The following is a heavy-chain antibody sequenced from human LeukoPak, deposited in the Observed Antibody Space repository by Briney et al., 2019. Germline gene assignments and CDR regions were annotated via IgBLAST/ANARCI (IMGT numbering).Heavy chain of an antibody. CDR1: GFPFSSYA. D-gene: IGHD5-24*01. CDR3: AKERGYGYNHIDY. V-gene: IGHV3-23*01. Sequence: GGSLRLSCEASGFPFSSYAMNWVPQAPGKGLEWVSTISGSGGSTYYADSVKGRFTISRDKSKNTVYLQMNSLRDEDTAVYYCAKERGYGYNHIDYWGQGTLVTVSS. CDR2: ISGSGGST. J-gene: IGHJ4*02.